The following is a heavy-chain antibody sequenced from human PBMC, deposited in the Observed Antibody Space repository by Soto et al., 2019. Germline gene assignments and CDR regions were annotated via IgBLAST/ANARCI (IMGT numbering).Heavy chain of an antibody. V-gene: IGHV3-23*01. D-gene: IGHD1-26*01. CDR3: ATYSGNYERYGVYYGMDV. J-gene: IGHJ6*02. Sequence: GGSLRLSCAASGFTFSNYAISWVRQAPGKGLERVSSISGSGGSTYYADSVKGRFTISRDNSKNTLYLQMNSLRAEDTAVYYCATYSGNYERYGVYYGMDVWGQGTTVTVS. CDR1: GFTFSNYA. CDR2: ISGSGGST.